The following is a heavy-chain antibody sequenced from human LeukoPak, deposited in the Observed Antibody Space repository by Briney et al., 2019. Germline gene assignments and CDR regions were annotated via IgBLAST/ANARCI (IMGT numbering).Heavy chain of an antibody. CDR3: TKRVKYGGTWDHFAD. CDR1: GFTFSSYW. CDR2: VNADGGNT. D-gene: IGHD1-26*01. J-gene: IGHJ4*02. Sequence: PGGSLRLSCAASGFTFSSYWMHWVRQAPGKGLEWVSTVNADGGNTYYADSVKGRFTISRDNSKSTLILQMNSLRVEDTALYYCTKRVKYGGTWDHFADWGQGTLVTVSS. V-gene: IGHV3-23*01.